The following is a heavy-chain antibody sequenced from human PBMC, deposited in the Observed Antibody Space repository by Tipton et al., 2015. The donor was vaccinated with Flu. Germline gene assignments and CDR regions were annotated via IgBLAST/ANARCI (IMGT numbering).Heavy chain of an antibody. Sequence: TLSLTCSVSGGSINSSYWSWIRQSPGKGLEWIGNIQYSGHTNYNPSLKSRVTMSIDTSKNQFSLKVTSVTAADTAAYYCAKEGSYNILTNYYNKGVDPWGQGTLVIVSS. J-gene: IGHJ5*02. CDR1: GGSINSSY. V-gene: IGHV4-59*12. D-gene: IGHD3-9*01. CDR2: IQYSGHT. CDR3: AKEGSYNILTNYYNKGVDP.